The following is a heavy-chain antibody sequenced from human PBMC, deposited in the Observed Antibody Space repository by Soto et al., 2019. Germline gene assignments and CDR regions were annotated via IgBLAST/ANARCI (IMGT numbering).Heavy chain of an antibody. Sequence: LSLTCSVSGGSINSYWWSWIRQPAGKGLEWIGRVYSSGTTDYNPSLNSRATLSVETSKNQFSLKLSSVTAADTAVYYCARDIGSYAYGEGYWGQGIQVTVSS. D-gene: IGHD3-10*01. J-gene: IGHJ4*02. CDR3: ARDIGSYAYGEGY. CDR2: VYSSGTT. V-gene: IGHV4-4*07. CDR1: GGSINSYW.